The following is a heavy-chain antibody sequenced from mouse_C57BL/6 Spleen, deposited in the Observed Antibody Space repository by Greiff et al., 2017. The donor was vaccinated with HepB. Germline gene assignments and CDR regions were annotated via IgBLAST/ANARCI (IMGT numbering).Heavy chain of an antibody. V-gene: IGHV5-9-1*02. J-gene: IGHJ2*01. CDR1: GFTFSSYA. D-gene: IGHD2-5*01. CDR3: TREYYSNYGFDY. Sequence: EVKLMESGEGLVKPGGSLKLSCAASGFTFSSYAMSWVRQTPEKRLEWVAYISSGGDYIYYADTVKGRFTISRDNARNTLYLQMSSLKSEDTAMYYCTREYYSNYGFDYWGQGSTLTVSS. CDR2: ISSGGDYI.